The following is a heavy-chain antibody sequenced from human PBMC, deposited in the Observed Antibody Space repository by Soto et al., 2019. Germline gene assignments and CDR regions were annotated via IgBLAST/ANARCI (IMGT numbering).Heavy chain of an antibody. D-gene: IGHD2-2*01. CDR3: ASGSRMREEYCSSTSCYDYYYYYYMDV. CDR1: GGSISSSSYY. V-gene: IGHV4-39*01. J-gene: IGHJ6*03. CDR2: IYYSGST. Sequence: SETLSLTCTVSGGSISSSSYYWGWIRQPPGKGLEWIGSIYYSGSTYYNPSLKSRVTISVDTSKNQFSLKLSSVTAADTAVYYCASGSRMREEYCSSTSCYDYYYYYYMDVWGKGTTVTVSS.